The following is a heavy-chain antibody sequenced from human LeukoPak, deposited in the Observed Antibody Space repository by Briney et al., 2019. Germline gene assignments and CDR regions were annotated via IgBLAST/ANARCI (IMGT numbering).Heavy chain of an antibody. Sequence: GESLKISCKGSGYSFTSYWIGWVRQMPGKGLEWMGIIYPGDSDTRYSPSFQGQVTISADKSISTAYLQWSSLKASDTAMYYCARRAPYYDSSGYSAYYYYGMDVWGQGTTVTVSS. J-gene: IGHJ6*02. V-gene: IGHV5-51*01. CDR2: IYPGDSDT. CDR3: ARRAPYYDSSGYSAYYYYGMDV. CDR1: GYSFTSYW. D-gene: IGHD3-22*01.